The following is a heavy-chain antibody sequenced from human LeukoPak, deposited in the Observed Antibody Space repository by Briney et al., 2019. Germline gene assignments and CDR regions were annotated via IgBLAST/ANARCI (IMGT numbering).Heavy chain of an antibody. Sequence: GGSLRLSCAASGFTFSDYYMSWIRQAPGEGLEWVSYISSSGSTIYYADSVKGRFTISRDNAKNSLYLQMNSLRAEDTAVYYCARDRSYDSSGYYEFDYWGQGTLVTVSS. J-gene: IGHJ4*02. V-gene: IGHV3-11*04. CDR2: ISSSGSTI. CDR1: GFTFSDYY. CDR3: ARDRSYDSSGYYEFDY. D-gene: IGHD3-22*01.